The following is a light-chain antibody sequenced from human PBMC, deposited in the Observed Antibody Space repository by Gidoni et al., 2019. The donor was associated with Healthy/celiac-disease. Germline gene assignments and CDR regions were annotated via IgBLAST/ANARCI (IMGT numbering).Light chain of an antibody. Sequence: GQSITISCPGTSSDGGRYNLVSWYQQHPDKAPKLMIYEGSKRPSGVSNRFSGSKSGNTASLTFSGLQAEDEADYYCCSYAGSSTFVVFGGGTKLTVL. J-gene: IGLJ2*01. V-gene: IGLV2-23*03. CDR3: CSYAGSSTFVV. CDR1: SSDGGRYNL. CDR2: EGS.